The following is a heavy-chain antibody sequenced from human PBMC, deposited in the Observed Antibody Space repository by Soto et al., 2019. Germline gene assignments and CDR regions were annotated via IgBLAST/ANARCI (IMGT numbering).Heavy chain of an antibody. Sequence: QVQLVQSGAEVKKPGSSVKVSCKASGGTFSSYTISWVRQAPGQGLEWMGRIIPILGIANYAQKFQGRVTITADKSTRTDYMELSSLRSEDTAVYYCARDSQSEMATDWGQGTLVTVSS. CDR2: IIPILGIA. J-gene: IGHJ4*02. V-gene: IGHV1-69*08. D-gene: IGHD5-12*01. CDR3: ARDSQSEMATD. CDR1: GGTFSSYT.